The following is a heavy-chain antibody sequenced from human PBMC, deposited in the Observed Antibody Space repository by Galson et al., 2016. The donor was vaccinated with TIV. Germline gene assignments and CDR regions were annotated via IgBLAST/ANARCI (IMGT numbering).Heavy chain of an antibody. CDR3: ARDWVVDATYYYYYYGMDV. CDR1: GLSVSINY. CDR2: ISDGGNT. D-gene: IGHD2-15*01. J-gene: IGHJ6*02. Sequence: SLRLSCAASGLSVSINYMTWVRQAPGKGLEWVSLISDGGNTYYPDSVKGRFTIPRDNSKNTLYLQMNSLRVEDTAVYYCARDWVVDATYYYYYYGMDVWGQGTAVTVSS. V-gene: IGHV3-66*02.